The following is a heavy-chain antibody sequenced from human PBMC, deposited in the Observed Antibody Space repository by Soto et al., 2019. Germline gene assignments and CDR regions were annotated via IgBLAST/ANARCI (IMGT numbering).Heavy chain of an antibody. J-gene: IGHJ6*02. CDR2: ISWNSGRI. Sequence: EMELVESGGGLVQPGMSLRLSCAASGFNFDDYAMYWVRQVPGKGLEWVSGISWNSGRIGYADSVKGRFTISRDNAKNSLYLQMNSLRPEDTALYYCTKARLWGGDGYNSYYYNAMDVWGQGTTVTVSS. D-gene: IGHD3-16*01. CDR1: GFNFDDYA. V-gene: IGHV3-9*01. CDR3: TKARLWGGDGYNSYYYNAMDV.